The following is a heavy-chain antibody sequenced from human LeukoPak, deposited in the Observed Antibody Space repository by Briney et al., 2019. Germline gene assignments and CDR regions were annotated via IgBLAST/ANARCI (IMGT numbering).Heavy chain of an antibody. CDR1: GFSFSASA. J-gene: IGHJ4*02. CDR3: ARLIIYDGRDY. Sequence: GGSLRLSCPASGFSFSASAMHWVRQAPGKGLEWVSFITSTGSAIDYADSVKGRFAISRDNANNTLFLQMNSLRVDDTAVYYCARLIIYDGRDYWGQGTLVTVSS. D-gene: IGHD3-3*01. CDR2: ITSTGSAI. V-gene: IGHV3-48*01.